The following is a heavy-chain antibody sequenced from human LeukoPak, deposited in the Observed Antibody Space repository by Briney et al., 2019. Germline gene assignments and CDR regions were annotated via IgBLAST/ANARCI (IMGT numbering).Heavy chain of an antibody. CDR1: GGSISSGSYY. J-gene: IGHJ4*02. CDR3: ARAIGGETALIDY. V-gene: IGHV4-61*10. CDR2: IYYSGST. Sequence: PSETLSLTCTVSGGSISSGSYYWSWIRQPAGKGLEWIGYIYYSGSTNYNPSLKSRVTISVDTSKNQFSLKLSSVTAADTAVYYCARAIGGETALIDYWGQGTLVTVSS. D-gene: IGHD3-16*01.